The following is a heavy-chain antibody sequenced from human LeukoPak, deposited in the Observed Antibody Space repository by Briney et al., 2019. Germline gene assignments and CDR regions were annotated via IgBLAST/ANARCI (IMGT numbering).Heavy chain of an antibody. V-gene: IGHV3-23*01. D-gene: IGHD6-19*01. J-gene: IGHJ4*02. Sequence: PGGSLRLSCAASGFIFSSYSMSWVRQAPGKGLEWVSVITGSGGNTYYADSVKGRFTISRDNSKNTLYLQMNSLRAEDTAVYYCARDRVDSSGWYGHYFDYWGQGTLVTVSS. CDR3: ARDRVDSSGWYGHYFDY. CDR1: GFIFSSYS. CDR2: ITGSGGNT.